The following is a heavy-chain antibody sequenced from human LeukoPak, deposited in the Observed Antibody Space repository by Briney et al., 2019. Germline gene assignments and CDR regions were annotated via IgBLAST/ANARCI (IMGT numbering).Heavy chain of an antibody. CDR2: IYTSGST. V-gene: IGHV4-4*07. CDR3: ARDVVKSNDAFDI. CDR1: GGSFSDYY. D-gene: IGHD2-2*01. J-gene: IGHJ3*02. Sequence: SETLSLTCAVYGGSFSDYYWSWIRQPAGKGLEWIGRIYTSGSTNYNPSLKSRVTISVDTSKNQFSLKLSSVTAADTAVYYCARDVVKSNDAFDIWGQGTMVAVSS.